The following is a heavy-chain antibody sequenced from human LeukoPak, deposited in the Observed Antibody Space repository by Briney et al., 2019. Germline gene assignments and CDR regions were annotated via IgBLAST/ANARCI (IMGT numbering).Heavy chain of an antibody. CDR2: IYPGDSDT. D-gene: IGHD1-26*01. CDR3: ARQGSNYFDY. J-gene: IGHJ4*02. CDR1: GYRFCNYW. Sequence: GESLQISCKGSGYRFCNYWIAWVRQMPGKCLEWMGIIYPGDSDTRYSPSFQGQVTISADKSISTAYLQWSSLKASDTAMYYCARQGSNYFDYWGQGTLVTVSS. V-gene: IGHV5-51*01.